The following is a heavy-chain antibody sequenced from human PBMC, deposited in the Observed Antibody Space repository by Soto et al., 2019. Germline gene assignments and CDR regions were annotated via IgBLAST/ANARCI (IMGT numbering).Heavy chain of an antibody. V-gene: IGHV3-30-3*01. CDR1: GFTLNNYA. D-gene: IGHD6-6*01. Sequence: GGSLRFSCAASGFTLNNYAMHWVRQAPGKGLEWVAVISYDGINRNSADSVKGRFTISRDTSKNTLYLQMNSLRADDTAVYYCARERTMAPRGSLDVWGQGTTVTVSS. CDR2: ISYDGINR. J-gene: IGHJ6*02. CDR3: ARERTMAPRGSLDV.